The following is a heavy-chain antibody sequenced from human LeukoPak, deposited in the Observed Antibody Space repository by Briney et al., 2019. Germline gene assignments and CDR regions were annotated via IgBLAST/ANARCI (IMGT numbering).Heavy chain of an antibody. CDR2: IFYTGTT. Sequence: SETLSLTCTVSGGSISSYYWNWIRQPPGKGLQWIGSIFYTGTTYYNPSLKSRVTISVDTSTNQFSLKLSSVTAADTAVYFCARQGSYYFGSGSYLRPEYFHHWGRGTLVTVSS. CDR3: ARQGSYYFGSGSYLRPEYFHH. D-gene: IGHD3-10*01. CDR1: GGSISSYY. J-gene: IGHJ1*01. V-gene: IGHV4-59*05.